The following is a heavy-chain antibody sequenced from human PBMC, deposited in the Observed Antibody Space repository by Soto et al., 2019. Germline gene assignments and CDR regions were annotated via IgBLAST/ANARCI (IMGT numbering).Heavy chain of an antibody. Sequence: QVQLVESGGGVVQPGRSLRLSCEASGFTFSNYGMHWVRQAPGMGLEGVAVITYDGSYEYYADSVKGRFTISRDNSKNTLYLQMNSLRVEDMAVYYCAKGRGRWLEIDYWGQGTLVTVSS. CDR1: GFTFSNYG. D-gene: IGHD3-10*01. CDR2: ITYDGSYE. V-gene: IGHV3-30*18. J-gene: IGHJ4*02. CDR3: AKGRGRWLEIDY.